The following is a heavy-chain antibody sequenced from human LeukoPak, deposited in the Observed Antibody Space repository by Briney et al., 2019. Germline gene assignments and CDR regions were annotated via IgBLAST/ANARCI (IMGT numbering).Heavy chain of an antibody. CDR3: ARDPDSYTTSVFDY. CDR2: ISVSTGNT. CDR1: GYTFTSDG. D-gene: IGHD2-2*02. J-gene: IGHJ4*02. V-gene: IGHV1-18*01. Sequence: ASVKVSCKASGYTFTSDGISWVRQAPGQGLEWMGWISVSTGNTNYAQKLQGRVTMTTDTSTSTAYMELRSLRSDDTAVYYCARDPDSYTTSVFDYWGQGTLVTVSS.